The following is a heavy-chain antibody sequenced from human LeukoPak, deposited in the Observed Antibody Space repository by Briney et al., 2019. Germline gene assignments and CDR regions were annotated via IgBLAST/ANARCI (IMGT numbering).Heavy chain of an antibody. CDR2: INHSGST. V-gene: IGHV4-34*01. D-gene: IGHD6-13*01. CDR1: GGSFSGYY. Sequence: SETLSLTCSVYGGSFSGYYWSWIRQPPGKGLEGIGEINHSGSTNYNPSLKSRVTISVETSKNKFSLKLSSVTAADTAVYYCARAGGKGLTGIAAAGSYYYYGLDVWGQGTTVTVSS. CDR3: ARAGGKGLTGIAAAGSYYYYGLDV. J-gene: IGHJ6*02.